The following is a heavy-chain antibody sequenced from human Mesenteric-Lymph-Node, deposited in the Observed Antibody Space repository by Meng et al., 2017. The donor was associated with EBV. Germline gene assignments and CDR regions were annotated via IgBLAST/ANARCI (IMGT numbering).Heavy chain of an antibody. J-gene: IGHJ4*02. D-gene: IGHD5-12*01. CDR2: INAGSGDT. V-gene: IGHV1-3*01. CDR3: ARDLSSGYRFDY. CDR1: GYTFTYYA. Sequence: QVQLVQSGXEVKKXXXSMKVSCKASGYTFTYYALHWVRQAPGQRLEWMGWINAGSGDTKYSQIFQGRVSITRDTSASTAYMELSSLTSEDTAVYFCARDLSSGYRFDYWGQGTLVTVSS.